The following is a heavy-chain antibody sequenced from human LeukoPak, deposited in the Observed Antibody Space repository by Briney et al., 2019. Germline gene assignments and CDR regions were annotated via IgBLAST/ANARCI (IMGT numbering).Heavy chain of an antibody. CDR3: ARDGLVTANTYFDY. J-gene: IGHJ4*02. D-gene: IGHD2-21*02. V-gene: IGHV1-69*04. Sequence: SVKVSCKASGGTFSSYAIGWVRQAPGQGLEWMGRIIPILGIANYAQKFQGRVTITADKSTSTAYMELSSLRSEDTAVYYCARDGLVTANTYFDYWGQGTLVTVSS. CDR1: GGTFSSYA. CDR2: IIPILGIA.